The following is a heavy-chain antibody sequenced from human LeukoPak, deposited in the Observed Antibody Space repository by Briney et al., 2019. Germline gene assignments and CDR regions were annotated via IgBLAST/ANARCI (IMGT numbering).Heavy chain of an antibody. CDR3: ARLGSG. J-gene: IGHJ6*02. V-gene: IGHV3-21*01. Sequence: GGSLRLSCAASGFTFSSYSMNWVRPAPGQGLEWVSSISSSRSYIYYADSVKGRFTISRDNAKNSLYLQMNSLRAEDTAVYYCARLGSGWGQGTTVTVSS. CDR2: ISSSRSYI. D-gene: IGHD6-19*01. CDR1: GFTFSSYS.